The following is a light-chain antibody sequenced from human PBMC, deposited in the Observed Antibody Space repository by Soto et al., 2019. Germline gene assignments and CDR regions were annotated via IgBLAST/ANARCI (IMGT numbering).Light chain of an antibody. CDR2: GAS. CDR1: QSVRSN. CDR3: QQYNKWPIT. V-gene: IGKV3-15*01. J-gene: IGKJ5*01. Sequence: EIVLTQSPATLSLSPGERATLSCRASQSVRSNLAWYQQKPGQAPRLLIYGASTRATGIPARFSGSGSGTEFILTISSLQSEDFGVYYCQQYNKWPITFGQGTRLEIK.